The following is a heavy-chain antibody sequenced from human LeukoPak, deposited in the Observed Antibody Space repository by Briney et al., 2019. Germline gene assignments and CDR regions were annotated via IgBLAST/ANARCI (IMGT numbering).Heavy chain of an antibody. CDR2: ISAYNGNT. V-gene: IGHV1-18*01. D-gene: IGHD3-10*01. CDR1: GYTFTSYG. Sequence: ASVNVSCKASGYTFTSYGISWVRQAPGQGLEWMGCISAYNGNTNYAQKLQGRVTMTTDTSTSTDYMELRSLRSDDTAVYYCARDGENYGSGSYFNWFDPWGQGTLVTVSS. J-gene: IGHJ5*02. CDR3: ARDGENYGSGSYFNWFDP.